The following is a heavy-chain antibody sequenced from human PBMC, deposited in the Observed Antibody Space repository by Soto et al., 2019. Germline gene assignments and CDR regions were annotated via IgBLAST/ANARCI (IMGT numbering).Heavy chain of an antibody. CDR2: IYYNGAT. CDR3: ARFRGYSYGFAY. D-gene: IGHD5-18*01. CDR1: GGSVSSGSYF. Sequence: QVQLQESGPGLVKPSETLSLTCTVSGGSVSSGSYFWSWIRQTPGKGREWIGDIYYNGATNYNPSLKSRATISVDMSKNQFSLKLSSVTPADTAVYYCARFRGYSYGFAYWGQGTLVTVSS. V-gene: IGHV4-61*01. J-gene: IGHJ4*02.